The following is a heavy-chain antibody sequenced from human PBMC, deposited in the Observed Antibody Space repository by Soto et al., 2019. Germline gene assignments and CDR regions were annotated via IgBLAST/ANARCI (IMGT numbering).Heavy chain of an antibody. V-gene: IGHV1-69*08. CDR2: VVPKIGSR. CDR1: GGTFSNYT. CDR3: ARGGRENNWNDGSFDY. D-gene: IGHD1-20*01. Sequence: QVQLVQSGAEVKKPGASVRVSCKASGGTFSNYTINWVRQAPGQGLEWMGRVVPKIGSRNFVRKCQGRLTLTADKSTATAYRELSSLRSEDTAVYYCARGGRENNWNDGSFDYWGQGTRVTVSS. J-gene: IGHJ4*02.